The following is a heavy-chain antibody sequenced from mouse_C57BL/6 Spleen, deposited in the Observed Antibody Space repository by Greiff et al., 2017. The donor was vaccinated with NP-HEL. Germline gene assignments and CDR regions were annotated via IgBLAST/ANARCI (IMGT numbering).Heavy chain of an antibody. J-gene: IGHJ2*01. CDR2: IYPGNSDT. D-gene: IGHD1-1*01. CDR3: TTLTTVVATDY. Sequence: DVQLQQSGTVLARPGASVKMSCKTSGYTFTSYWMHWVKQRPGQGLEWIGAIYPGNSDTSYNQKFKGKAKLTAVTSASTAYMELSSLTNEDSAVYYCTTLTTVVATDYWGQGTTLTVSS. CDR1: GYTFTSYW. V-gene: IGHV1-5*01.